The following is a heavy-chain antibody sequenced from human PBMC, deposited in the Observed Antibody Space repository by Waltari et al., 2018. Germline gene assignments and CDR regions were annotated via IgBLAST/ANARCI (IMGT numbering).Heavy chain of an antibody. CDR2: VYYSGST. Sequence: SISNGYYWGWIRQPPGKGLEWIGTVYYSGSTYYNPSLKSRVTISVDTSKNQFSLKLRSVTAADTAVYYCARVVGATSRNWFDPWGQGTLVTVSS. D-gene: IGHD1-26*01. CDR3: ARVVGATSRNWFDP. V-gene: IGHV4-38-2*01. CDR1: SISNGYY. J-gene: IGHJ5*02.